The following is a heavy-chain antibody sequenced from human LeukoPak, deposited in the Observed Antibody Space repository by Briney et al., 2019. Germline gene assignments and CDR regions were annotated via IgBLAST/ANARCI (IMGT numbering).Heavy chain of an antibody. V-gene: IGHV1-69*05. D-gene: IGHD1-26*01. Sequence: GASVKVSCKASGGTFSSYAISWVRQAPGQGLEWMGGIIPIFGTANYAQKFQGRVTITTDESTSTAYMELSSLRSEDTAVYYCARARRSSGSYDDAFDTWGQGTMVTVSS. J-gene: IGHJ3*02. CDR3: ARARRSSGSYDDAFDT. CDR1: GGTFSSYA. CDR2: IIPIFGTA.